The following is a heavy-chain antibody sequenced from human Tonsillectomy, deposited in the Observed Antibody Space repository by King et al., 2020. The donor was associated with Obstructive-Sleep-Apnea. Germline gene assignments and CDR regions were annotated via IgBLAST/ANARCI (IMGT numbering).Heavy chain of an antibody. CDR1: GFTFSDYY. CDR2: ISSSSSYT. Sequence: VQLVESGGGLVKPGGSLRLSCAASGFTFSDYYMSWIRQAPGKGREWVSYISSSSSYTNYADSVKGRFTISRDNAKNSLYLQMNSLRAEDTAVYYCVFYCSGGSCDAEYWGQGTLVTVSS. J-gene: IGHJ4*02. V-gene: IGHV3-11*06. D-gene: IGHD2-15*01. CDR3: VFYCSGGSCDAEY.